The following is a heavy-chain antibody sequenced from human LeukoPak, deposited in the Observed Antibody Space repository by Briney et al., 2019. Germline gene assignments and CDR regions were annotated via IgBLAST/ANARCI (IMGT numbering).Heavy chain of an antibody. J-gene: IGHJ5*02. V-gene: IGHV1-8*01. CDR2: MNPNSGNT. D-gene: IGHD6-13*01. CDR1: GYTFTSYD. CDR3: ARHGASGSSSWYNWFDP. Sequence: ASVKVSCKASGYTFTSYDINWVRQATGQGLEWMGWMNPNSGNTGYAQKFQGRVTMTRNTSISTAYMELSSLRSEDTAMYYCARHGASGSSSWYNWFDPWGQGTLVTVSS.